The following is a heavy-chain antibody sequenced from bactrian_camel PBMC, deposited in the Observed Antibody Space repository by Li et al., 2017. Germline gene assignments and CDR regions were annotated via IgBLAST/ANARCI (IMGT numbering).Heavy chain of an antibody. CDR3: AADRRVFMPRLDPRSYNY. CDR2: TGPSNT. CDR1: GYRVKSGC. J-gene: IGHJ4*01. D-gene: IGHD1*01. Sequence: RLSCVASGYRVKSGCMAYFRQAPGKEREVVAATGPSNTWYSDSVKDRFTISRDNAKNTVYLQMNSLKSEDTALYYCAADRRVFMPRLDPRSYNYWGQGTQVTVS. V-gene: IGHV3-3*01.